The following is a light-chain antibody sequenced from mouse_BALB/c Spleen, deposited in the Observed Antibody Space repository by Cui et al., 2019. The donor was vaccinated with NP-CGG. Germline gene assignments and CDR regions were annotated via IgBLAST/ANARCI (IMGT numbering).Light chain of an antibody. J-gene: IGLJ1*01. V-gene: IGLV1*01. Sequence: QVVVIQESAPTTSPGETVTLTCRSSTGAVTTSNYANWVQEKPDHLFTGLIGGTHNRAPGVPARFSGSLIGDKAALTITGAQTEDEAIYFCALWYSNHWVFGGGTKLTVL. CDR2: GTH. CDR3: ALWYSNHWV. CDR1: TGAVTTSNY.